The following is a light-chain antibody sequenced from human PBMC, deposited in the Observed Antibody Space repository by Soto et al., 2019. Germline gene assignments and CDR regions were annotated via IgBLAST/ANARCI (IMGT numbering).Light chain of an antibody. CDR3: TSYTARRLYV. CDR2: DVS. J-gene: IGLJ1*01. Sequence: QPVLTQPASVSGSPGQSITISCTGTSSDVGGYDYVSWYQQHPGKAPKLLIYDVSNRPSGVSTRFSGSKSGNTGSLTIAGLQAEDEGDYYCTSYTARRLYVFGSGTKLTVL. V-gene: IGLV2-14*03. CDR1: SSDVGGYDY.